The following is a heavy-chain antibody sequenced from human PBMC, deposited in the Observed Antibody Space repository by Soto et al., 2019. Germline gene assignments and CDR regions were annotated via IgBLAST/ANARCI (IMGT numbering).Heavy chain of an antibody. CDR1: GGSISSSNW. Sequence: QVQLQESGPGLVKPSGTLSLTCAVSGGSISSSNWWSWVRQPPGKGLEWIGEIYHSGSTNYNPSLKSRVTISVDKSKNQFSLKLSSVTAADTAVYYCARGKQVDFWSGYYREGSFDYWGQGTLVTVSS. D-gene: IGHD3-3*01. J-gene: IGHJ4*02. V-gene: IGHV4-4*02. CDR3: ARGKQVDFWSGYYREGSFDY. CDR2: IYHSGST.